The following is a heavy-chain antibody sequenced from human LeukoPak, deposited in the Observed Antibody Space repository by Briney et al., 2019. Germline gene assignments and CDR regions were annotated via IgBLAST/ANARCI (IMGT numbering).Heavy chain of an antibody. J-gene: IGHJ4*02. CDR3: AKDTGRFLEWLLIYFDY. Sequence: GGSLRLSCAASGFTFSSYGMRWVRQAPGKGLEWVAFIRYDGSNKYYADSVKGRFTISRDNSKNTLYLQMNSLRAEDTAVYYCAKDTGRFLEWLLIYFDYWGQGTLVTVSS. D-gene: IGHD3-3*01. CDR2: IRYDGSNK. V-gene: IGHV3-30*02. CDR1: GFTFSSYG.